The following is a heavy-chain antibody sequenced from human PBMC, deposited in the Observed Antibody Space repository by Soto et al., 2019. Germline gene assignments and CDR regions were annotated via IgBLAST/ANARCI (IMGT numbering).Heavy chain of an antibody. CDR1: GGSFSGYY. Sequence: SETLSLTCAVYGGSFSGYYWSWIRQPPGKGLEWIGEINHSGSTNYNPSLKSRVTISVDTSKNQFSLKLSSVTAADTAVYYCARGHNWNYERLDPWGQGALVTVSS. D-gene: IGHD1-7*01. J-gene: IGHJ5*02. V-gene: IGHV4-34*01. CDR3: ARGHNWNYERLDP. CDR2: INHSGST.